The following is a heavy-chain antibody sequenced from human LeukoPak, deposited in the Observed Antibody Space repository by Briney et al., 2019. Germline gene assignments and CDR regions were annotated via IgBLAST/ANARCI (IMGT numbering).Heavy chain of an antibody. Sequence: ASVKVSCKASGYTFTSYYMHWVRQAPGQGLEWMGIINPSGGSTSYAQKFQGRVTMTTDTSTSTAYMELRSLRSDDTAVYYCARDSVADSSGYYNAEYFQHWGQGTLVTVSS. D-gene: IGHD3-22*01. CDR2: INPSGGST. J-gene: IGHJ1*01. CDR3: ARDSVADSSGYYNAEYFQH. V-gene: IGHV1-46*01. CDR1: GYTFTSYY.